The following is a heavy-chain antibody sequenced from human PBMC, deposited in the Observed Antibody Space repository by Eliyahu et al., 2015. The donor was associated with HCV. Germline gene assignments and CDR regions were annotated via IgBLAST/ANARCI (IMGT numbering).Heavy chain of an antibody. J-gene: IGHJ3*01. CDR1: GFTVSNNY. Sequence: EVQLVESGGGLIQPGGSLRLSCAASGFTVSNNYXXWVRQAPGKGLEWVSVIYSGGSTYYADSVKGRFTISRDNSKNTLYLQMHSLRAEDTAVYYCARDRAGSSTNWVVFDLWGQGTMVTVSS. D-gene: IGHD2-2*01. V-gene: IGHV3-53*01. CDR2: IYSGGST. CDR3: ARDRAGSSTNWVVFDL.